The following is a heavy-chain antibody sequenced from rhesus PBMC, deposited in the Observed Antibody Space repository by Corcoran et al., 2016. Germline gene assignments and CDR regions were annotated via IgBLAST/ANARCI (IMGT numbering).Heavy chain of an antibody. D-gene: IGHD4-35*01. Sequence: QLQLQESGPGLVKPSETLSVTCAVSGGSISSSYWSWIRQAPGKGLEWIGYIYGSGSSTNYNPSLKRRVTLSVDTSKNQLSLKLSSVTTADTAVYYCARDDYGNSDYWGQGVLVTVSS. V-gene: IGHV4-169*02. CDR3: ARDDYGNSDY. CDR1: GGSISSSY. J-gene: IGHJ4*01. CDR2: IYGSGSST.